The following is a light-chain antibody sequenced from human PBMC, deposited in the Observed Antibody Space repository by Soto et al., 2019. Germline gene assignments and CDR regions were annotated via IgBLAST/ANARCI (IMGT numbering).Light chain of an antibody. CDR3: QHYNRYSWT. CDR1: QSITIW. V-gene: IGKV1-5*01. Sequence: DIQMTQSPSTLSASVGDRVTITCRASQSITIWLAWYQQKPGKPPKLLIFDASSLESGVPSRFSGSGSGTAFTLTISRLQPDDFATYYCQHYNRYSWTFGQGTKVEIK. J-gene: IGKJ1*01. CDR2: DAS.